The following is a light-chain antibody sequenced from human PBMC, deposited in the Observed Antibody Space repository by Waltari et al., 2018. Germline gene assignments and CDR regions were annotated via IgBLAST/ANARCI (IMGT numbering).Light chain of an antibody. V-gene: IGKV3-20*01. J-gene: IGKJ3*01. CDR2: GAS. CDR1: QSVSSSY. Sequence: EIVLTQSPGPLSLSPGERATLSCRASQSVSSSYLAWYQQKPGQAPRLLIYGASSRATGIPDRFSGSGSGTDFTLTISRLEPEDFAVYYCQQYGSSLPFTFGPGTKVDIK. CDR3: QQYGSSLPFT.